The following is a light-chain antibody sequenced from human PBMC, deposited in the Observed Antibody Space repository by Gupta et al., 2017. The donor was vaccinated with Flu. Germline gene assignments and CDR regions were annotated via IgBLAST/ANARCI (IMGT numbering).Light chain of an antibody. CDR3: CSYAGSYTYV. CDR1: SSDIGSGHNF. V-gene: IGLV2-11*01. Sequence: QSALTQPRSVSGSPGQSVSISCTATSSDIGSGHNFVSWYQQHPGKAPKLLIYDVDKRPSGVPDRFSGSKPGNTASLTISGLQAEDEADYYCCSYAGSYTYVFGTGSEVTVL. J-gene: IGLJ1*01. CDR2: DVD.